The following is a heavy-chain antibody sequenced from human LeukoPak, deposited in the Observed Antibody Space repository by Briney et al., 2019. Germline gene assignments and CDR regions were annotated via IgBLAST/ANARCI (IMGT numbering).Heavy chain of an antibody. CDR2: VNPSGGGT. Sequence: ASVKVSCKTSGYTFTNYYMHWVRQAPGQGLEWLGLVNPSGGGTTYAQKFQGRVTMTRDMSTSTAYMELSRLGSDDTAVYFCARVRFCSGGSCALFEYWGQGTVVTVSS. V-gene: IGHV1-46*01. J-gene: IGHJ4*02. CDR3: ARVRFCSGGSCALFEY. D-gene: IGHD2-15*01. CDR1: GYTFTNYY.